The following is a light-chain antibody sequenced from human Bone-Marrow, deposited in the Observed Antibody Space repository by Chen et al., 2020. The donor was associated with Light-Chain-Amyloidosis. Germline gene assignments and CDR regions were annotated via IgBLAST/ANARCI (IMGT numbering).Light chain of an antibody. CDR1: NIGSTS. Sequence: SYVLTQPSSVSVAPGQTATLACGGNNIGSTSVHWYQQTPGQAPLLVVYDDSDRPSGIPVRLSGAKSGNTATPTISRVEAGDEADYYCQVWDRSSDRPVFGGGTKLTVL. V-gene: IGLV3-21*02. CDR2: DDS. J-gene: IGLJ3*02. CDR3: QVWDRSSDRPV.